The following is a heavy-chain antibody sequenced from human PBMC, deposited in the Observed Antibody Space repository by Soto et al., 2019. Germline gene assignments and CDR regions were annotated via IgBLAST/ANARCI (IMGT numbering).Heavy chain of an antibody. CDR2: IYDSGST. J-gene: IGHJ4*01. CDR1: GGSISGSNW. CDR3: ARQFGSPYYSSTVRGVEYPF. Sequence: SETLSLTCAVSGGSISGSNWWCWVRQPPGKGLEWIGAIYDSGSTNFNPSLKSRVTISVDKSKNQFSLKLSSVTAADTAVYYCARQFGSPYYSSTVRGVEYPFWGHGTLGTL. D-gene: IGHD3-10*01. V-gene: IGHV4-4*02.